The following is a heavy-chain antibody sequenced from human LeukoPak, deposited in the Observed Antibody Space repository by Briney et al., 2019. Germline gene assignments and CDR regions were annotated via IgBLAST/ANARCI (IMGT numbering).Heavy chain of an antibody. J-gene: IGHJ4*02. CDR2: FSGSGGGT. CDR1: GFTFSSYA. V-gene: IGHV3-23*01. Sequence: PGGSLRLSCAASGFTFSSYAMSWVRQAPGRGLQWVSAFSGSGGGTYYADSVKGRFTISRDNSKNTLYLQMNSLRAEDTAVYYCARSGYNRFDYWGQGNLVTVSS. CDR3: ARSGYNRFDY. D-gene: IGHD5-24*01.